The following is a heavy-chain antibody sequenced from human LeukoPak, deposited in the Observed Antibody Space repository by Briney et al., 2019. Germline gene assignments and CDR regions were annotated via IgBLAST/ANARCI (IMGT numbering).Heavy chain of an antibody. V-gene: IGHV1-2*02. D-gene: IGHD3-22*01. CDR2: INPNSGGT. J-gene: IGHJ4*02. CDR1: GYTFTGYY. Sequence: GASVKVSCKASGYTFTGYYMHWVRQAPGQGLEWMGWINPNSGGTNYAQKFQGRVTMTMDTSISTAYMELSRLRSDDTAVYYCARDRNYYDSSGYQKAFDYWGQGTLVTVSS. CDR3: ARDRNYYDSSGYQKAFDY.